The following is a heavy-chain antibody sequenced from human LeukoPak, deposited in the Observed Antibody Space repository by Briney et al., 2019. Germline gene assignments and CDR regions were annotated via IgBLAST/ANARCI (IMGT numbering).Heavy chain of an antibody. CDR2: IIPIFGTA. J-gene: IGHJ4*02. D-gene: IGHD3-9*01. CDR1: GGTFSSYA. CDR3: ARGGRLRYFDWSYHYFDY. Sequence: VASVKVSCKASGGTFSSYAISWVRQAPGQGLEWMGGIIPIFGTANYAQKFQGRVTITADESTSTAYMELSSLRSEDTAVYYCARGGRLRYFDWSYHYFDYWGQGTLVTVSS. V-gene: IGHV1-69*13.